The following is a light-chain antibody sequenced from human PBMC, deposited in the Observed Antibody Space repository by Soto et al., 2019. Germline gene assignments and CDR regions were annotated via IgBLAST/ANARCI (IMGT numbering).Light chain of an antibody. CDR2: KAS. CDR1: QSIRSW. V-gene: IGKV1-5*03. CDR3: QQYDSSRT. Sequence: DIQMTQSPSTLSASVGDRVTITCRASQSIRSWLAWYQQKPGKAPKLLIYKASTLDSGVPSRFSGSGSGTEFTLTINTLQPDDSATYYCQQYDSSRTFGQGTKVQIK. J-gene: IGKJ1*01.